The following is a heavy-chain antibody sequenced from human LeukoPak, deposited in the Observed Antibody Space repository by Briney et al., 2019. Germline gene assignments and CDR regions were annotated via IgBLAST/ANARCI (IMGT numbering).Heavy chain of an antibody. Sequence: GGSLRLSCAASGFTLTNYAMSWVRQAPGKGLEWVSSITGSGGSSYYADSVKDRFTISRDTSKNTLYLQLNSLRAEDTAVYYCAKEGRYTYGYVDYWGQGTLVTVSS. J-gene: IGHJ4*02. CDR1: GFTLTNYA. CDR2: ITGSGGSS. V-gene: IGHV3-23*01. CDR3: AKEGRYTYGYVDY. D-gene: IGHD5-18*01.